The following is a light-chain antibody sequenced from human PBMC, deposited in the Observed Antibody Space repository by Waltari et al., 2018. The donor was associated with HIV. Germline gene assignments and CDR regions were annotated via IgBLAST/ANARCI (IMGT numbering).Light chain of an antibody. CDR2: DAS. V-gene: IGKV3-11*01. Sequence: EIVLTQSPATLSLSPGERATLSGSASQSVSSYLAWYQQKPGQAPRLLIYDASNRATGIPARFSGSGSGTDFTLTITSLEPEDFAVYYCQQRSNWPPYTFGQGTKLEIK. CDR1: QSVSSY. J-gene: IGKJ2*01. CDR3: QQRSNWPPYT.